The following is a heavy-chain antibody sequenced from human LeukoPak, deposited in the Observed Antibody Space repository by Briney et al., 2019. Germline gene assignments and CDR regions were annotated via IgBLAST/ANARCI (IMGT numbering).Heavy chain of an antibody. V-gene: IGHV5-51*01. D-gene: IGHD6-13*01. CDR1: GYSFTSYW. J-gene: IGHJ6*02. CDR3: ARGIERTRIAYYYGMDV. Sequence: GESLKISCKGSGYSFTSYWIGWVRQMPGKGLEWMGIIYPGDSDTRYSPSFQGQVTISADKSISTAYLQWSSLKASDTAVYYCARGIERTRIAYYYGMDVWGQGTTVTVSS. CDR2: IYPGDSDT.